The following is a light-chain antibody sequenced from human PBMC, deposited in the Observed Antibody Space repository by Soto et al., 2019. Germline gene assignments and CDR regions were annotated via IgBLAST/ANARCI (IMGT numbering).Light chain of an antibody. J-gene: IGKJ1*01. CDR1: QSVSNSY. V-gene: IGKV3-20*01. CDR3: QQYAGSPST. CDR2: GAS. Sequence: EIVLTQSPGTLSLSPGERATLSCRASQSVSNSYLAWYQQKPGQGPRLLIYGASSRATGIPDRFSGSGSGTDFTLTISRLEPEDFAVYYCQQYAGSPSTFGQGTEVDIK.